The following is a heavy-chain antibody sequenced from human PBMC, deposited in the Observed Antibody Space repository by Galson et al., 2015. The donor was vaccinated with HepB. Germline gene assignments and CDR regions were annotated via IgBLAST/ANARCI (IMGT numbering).Heavy chain of an antibody. CDR2: IVVGSGNT. D-gene: IGHD1-14*01. Sequence: SVKVSCKASGFTFTSSAVQWVRQARGQRLEWIGWIVVGSGNTNYAQKFQERVTITRDMSTSTAYMELSSLRSEDTAVYYCATAITPDVGYYGMDVWGQGTTVTVSS. J-gene: IGHJ6*02. CDR3: ATAITPDVGYYGMDV. CDR1: GFTFTSSA. V-gene: IGHV1-58*01.